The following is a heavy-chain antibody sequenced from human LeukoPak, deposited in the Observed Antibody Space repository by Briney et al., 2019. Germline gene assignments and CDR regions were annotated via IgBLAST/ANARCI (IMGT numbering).Heavy chain of an antibody. Sequence: SGGSLGLSCVASGFSFRNYAIPWVRQAPGKGLEYVSVINTDGRITYYADSVKGRFTISRHNSKNTLYLQMNSLRAEDTAVYYCARVERSLRFLNGMDVWGQGTTVTVSS. CDR3: ARVERSLRFLNGMDV. V-gene: IGHV3-64*04. J-gene: IGHJ6*02. CDR2: INTDGRIT. CDR1: GFSFRNYA. D-gene: IGHD3-3*01.